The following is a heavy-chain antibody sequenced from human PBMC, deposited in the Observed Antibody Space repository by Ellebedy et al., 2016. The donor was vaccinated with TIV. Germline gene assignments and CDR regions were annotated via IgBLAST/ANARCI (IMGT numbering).Heavy chain of an antibody. D-gene: IGHD4-11*01. V-gene: IGHV3-30*19. CDR2: ISYDGSNK. CDR3: ARDLDRNYPGAYFDY. CDR1: GFTFSSYG. J-gene: IGHJ4*02. Sequence: GESLKISCAASGFTFSSYGMHWVRQAPGKGLEWVALISYDGSNKYYADSVKGRFTISRDNSKNTLYLQMNSLRAEDTAVYYCARDLDRNYPGAYFDYWGQGTLVTVSA.